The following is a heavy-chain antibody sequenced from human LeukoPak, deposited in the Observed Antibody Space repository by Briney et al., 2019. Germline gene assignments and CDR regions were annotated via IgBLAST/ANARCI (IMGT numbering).Heavy chain of an antibody. CDR3: ATAHCNGDCFSVSYFDY. Sequence: PGGSLRLSCAASGFIFSRYAMHWVRQAPGKGLEWVALISYDGSKKYYADSVKGRFTISRDNSKNKLYLQMNSLRAGDTAVYYCATAHCNGDCFSVSYFDYWGQGTLVTVSS. J-gene: IGHJ4*02. CDR1: GFIFSRYA. V-gene: IGHV3-30*04. D-gene: IGHD2-21*02. CDR2: ISYDGSKK.